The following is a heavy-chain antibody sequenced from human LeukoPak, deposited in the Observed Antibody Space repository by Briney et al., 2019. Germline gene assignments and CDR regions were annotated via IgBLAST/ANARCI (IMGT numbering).Heavy chain of an antibody. D-gene: IGHD6-13*01. Sequence: GGSLRLSCAASGFTFSSHWMHWVRQAPGKGLVWVSRIKDDGSHTNYADSVKGRFTISRDNAKNTLSLQMNSLRAEDTAVYYCAKARYRAAAGLDYWGQGTLVTVSS. CDR2: IKDDGSHT. J-gene: IGHJ4*02. CDR1: GFTFSSHW. V-gene: IGHV3-74*01. CDR3: AKARYRAAAGLDY.